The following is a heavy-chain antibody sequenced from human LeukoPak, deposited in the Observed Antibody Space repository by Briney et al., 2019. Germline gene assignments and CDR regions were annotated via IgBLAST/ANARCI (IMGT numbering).Heavy chain of an antibody. D-gene: IGHD6-13*01. Sequence: GASLRLSCAASGFTFSRSAMTWVPQTPGKGLDWVSSISSSGNTYYADSVKGRFTISRDNSKNMLYLQMNSLRAEDTAVYYPVKGRISEDGLDFWGQGTLVTVSS. CDR1: GFTFSRSA. CDR3: VKGRISEDGLDF. CDR2: ISSSGNT. V-gene: IGHV3-23*01. J-gene: IGHJ4*02.